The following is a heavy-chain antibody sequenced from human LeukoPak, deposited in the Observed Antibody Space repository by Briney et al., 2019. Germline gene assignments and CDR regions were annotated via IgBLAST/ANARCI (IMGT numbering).Heavy chain of an antibody. CDR2: ISAYNGNT. CDR1: GYSFTSYG. CDR3: ARRYYDFWSGSHAFDI. D-gene: IGHD3-3*01. Sequence: GASVKVSCKASGYSFTSYGISWVRQAPGQGLEWMGWISAYNGNTNYAQKLQGRVTMTTDTSTSTAYMELRSLRSDDTAAYYCARRYYDFWSGSHAFDIWGQGTMVTVSS. V-gene: IGHV1-18*01. J-gene: IGHJ3*02.